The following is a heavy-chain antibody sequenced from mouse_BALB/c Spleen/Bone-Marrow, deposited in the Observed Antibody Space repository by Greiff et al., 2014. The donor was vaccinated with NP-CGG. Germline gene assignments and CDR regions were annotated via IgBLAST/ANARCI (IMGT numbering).Heavy chain of an antibody. CDR1: GFTFTDYY. D-gene: IGHD4-1*02. CDR2: IRNKANGYTT. V-gene: IGHV7-3*02. Sequence: EVMLVESGGGLVQPGGSLRLSCTTSGFTFTDYYMSWVRQPPGKALEWLVFIRNKANGYTTEYSASVKGRFTISRDSSQSILYLQMNTLRAEDSATYYCARTTGTPYLDYWGQGTTLTVSS. CDR3: ARTTGTPYLDY. J-gene: IGHJ2*01.